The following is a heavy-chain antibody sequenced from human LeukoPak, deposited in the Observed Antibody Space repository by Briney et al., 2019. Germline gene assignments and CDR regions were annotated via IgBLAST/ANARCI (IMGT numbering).Heavy chain of an antibody. CDR2: ISGSGSTI. J-gene: IGHJ5*02. V-gene: IGHV3-11*01. CDR1: GFTFSDYY. Sequence: GGSLRLSCAVSGFTFSDYYMSWIRQAPGKGLEWVSYISGSGSTIYYADSVKGRFTISRDNAKNSLYLQMNSLRAEDTAVYYCARDPVGATGFAWFDPWGQGTLVTVSS. D-gene: IGHD1-26*01. CDR3: ARDPVGATGFAWFDP.